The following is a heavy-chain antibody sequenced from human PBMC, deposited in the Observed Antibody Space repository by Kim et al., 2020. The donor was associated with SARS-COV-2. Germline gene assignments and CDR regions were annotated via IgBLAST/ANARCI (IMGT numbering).Heavy chain of an antibody. D-gene: IGHD3-10*01. CDR3: ARDQKLLWFGELDY. Sequence: GGSCSGYYWGWIRQPPGKGLEWIGEINHSGSTNYNPSLKSRVTISVDTSKNQFSLKLSSVTAADTAVYYCARDQKLLWFGELDYWGQGTLV. CDR1: GGSCSGYY. V-gene: IGHV4-34*01. J-gene: IGHJ4*02. CDR2: INHSGST.